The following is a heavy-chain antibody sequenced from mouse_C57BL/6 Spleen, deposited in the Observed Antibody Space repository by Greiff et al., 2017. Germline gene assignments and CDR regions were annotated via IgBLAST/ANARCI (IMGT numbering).Heavy chain of an antibody. J-gene: IGHJ2*01. D-gene: IGHD2-1*01. CDR1: GFNIKDYY. V-gene: IGHV14-2*01. Sequence: VQLQQSGAELVKPGASVKLSCTASGFNIKDYYMPWVKQRPEQGLEWLGRIDPEDGETTYAPKFPGKATITADTSSNTAYLQLSRLTSEDTAVYYCVSSGYGNLVPFDYWGQGTTLTVSS. CDR3: VSSGYGNLVPFDY. CDR2: IDPEDGET.